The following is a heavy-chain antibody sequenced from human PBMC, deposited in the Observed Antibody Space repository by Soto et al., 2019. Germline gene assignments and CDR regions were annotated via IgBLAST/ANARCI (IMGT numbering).Heavy chain of an antibody. CDR3: ARGWAEAVAAAGTGTPYYYYYGMDV. D-gene: IGHD6-13*01. CDR1: GGSFSGYY. Sequence: SETLSLTCAVYGGSFSGYYWSWIRQPPGKGLEWIGEINHSGSTNYNPSLKSRVTISVDTSKNQFSLKLSPVTAADTAVYYCARGWAEAVAAAGTGTPYYYYYGMDVWGQGTTVTVSS. J-gene: IGHJ6*02. V-gene: IGHV4-34*01. CDR2: INHSGST.